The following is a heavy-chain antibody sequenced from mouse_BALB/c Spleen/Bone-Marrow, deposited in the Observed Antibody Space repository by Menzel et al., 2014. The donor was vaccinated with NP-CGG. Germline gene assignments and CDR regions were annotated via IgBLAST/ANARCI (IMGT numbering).Heavy chain of an antibody. D-gene: IGHD1-1*01. Sequence: VQLQQSGAELVKPGASVKLSCTASGFNIKDTYMHWVKQRPEQGLEWIGRIDPANGNTKYDPKFQGKATITADTSSNTAYLQLSSLTSEDTAVYYCARYSYGSRGYYFDCWGQGTTLTVSS. CDR3: ARYSYGSRGYYFDC. CDR1: GFNIKDTY. V-gene: IGHV14-3*02. J-gene: IGHJ2*01. CDR2: IDPANGNT.